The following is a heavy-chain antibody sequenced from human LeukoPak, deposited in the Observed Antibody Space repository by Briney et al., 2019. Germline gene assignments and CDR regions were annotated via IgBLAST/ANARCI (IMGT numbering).Heavy chain of an antibody. CDR1: GGTFSSYA. CDR3: ARELSVRGTQLVRTGYFDY. J-gene: IGHJ4*02. D-gene: IGHD6-6*01. V-gene: IGHV1-69*13. CDR2: IIPIFGTA. Sequence: SVKVSCKASGGTFSSYAISWVRQAPGQGLEWMGGIIPIFGTANYAQKFQGRVTITADESTSTAYMELSSLRSEDTAVYYCARELSVRGTQLVRTGYFDYWGQGTLVTVSS.